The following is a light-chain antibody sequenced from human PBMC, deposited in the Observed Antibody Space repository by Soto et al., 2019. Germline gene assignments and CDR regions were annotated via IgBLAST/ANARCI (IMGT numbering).Light chain of an antibody. V-gene: IGKV1-5*01. CDR3: QQYSNYFPWT. CDR1: QSISNW. CDR2: DAS. Sequence: DIKMTQSPSTLSASVGDRVTITCRASQSISNWLAWYKQKAGKAPKLLIYDASNLEGGVPSRFSGGGSGTEFTLTISSLQPDDFATYYCQQYSNYFPWTFGQGTKVEIK. J-gene: IGKJ1*01.